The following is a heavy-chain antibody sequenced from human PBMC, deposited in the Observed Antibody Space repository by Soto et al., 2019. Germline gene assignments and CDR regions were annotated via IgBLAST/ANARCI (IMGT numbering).Heavy chain of an antibody. D-gene: IGHD5-18*01. V-gene: IGHV3-30-3*01. Sequence: PGGSLRLSCAASGFTFSSYAMHWVRQAPGKGLEWVAVISYDGSNKYYADSVKGRFTISRDNSKNTLYLQMNSLRAEDTAVYYCASFGVYSYGLNYYYYGMDVWGQGTTVTVSS. J-gene: IGHJ6*02. CDR3: ASFGVYSYGLNYYYYGMDV. CDR1: GFTFSSYA. CDR2: ISYDGSNK.